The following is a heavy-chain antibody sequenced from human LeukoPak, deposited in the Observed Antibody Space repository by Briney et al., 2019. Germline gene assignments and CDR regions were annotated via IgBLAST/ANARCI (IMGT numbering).Heavy chain of an antibody. V-gene: IGHV3-23*01. CDR3: AKRGTYYYDSSGYFSGPYDAFDI. CDR2: ISGSGGST. D-gene: IGHD3-22*01. J-gene: IGHJ3*02. Sequence: PGGSLRLSCAASGFTFDDYAMHWVRQAPGKGLEWVSAISGSGGSTYYADSVKGRFTISRDNSKNTLYLQMNSLRAEDTAVYYCAKRGTYYYDSSGYFSGPYDAFDIWGQGTMVTVSS. CDR1: GFTFDDYA.